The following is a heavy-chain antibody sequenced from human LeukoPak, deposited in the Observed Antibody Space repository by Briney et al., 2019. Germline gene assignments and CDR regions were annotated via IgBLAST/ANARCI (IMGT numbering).Heavy chain of an antibody. J-gene: IGHJ4*02. Sequence: GGSLRLSCAASGFTFSSYAMTWVRQAPGKGLEWVSTISVSGGSTYYADSVKGRFTISRDSSKNTLSLQMNSPRAEDTAVYYCAKGYSHFDYWGQGTLVTVSS. V-gene: IGHV3-23*01. D-gene: IGHD5-12*01. CDR3: AKGYSHFDY. CDR2: ISVSGGST. CDR1: GFTFSSYA.